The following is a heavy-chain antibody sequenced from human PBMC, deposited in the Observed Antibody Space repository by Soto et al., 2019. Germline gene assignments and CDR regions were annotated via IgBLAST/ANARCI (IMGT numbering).Heavy chain of an antibody. CDR1: GGTFSSYA. CDR2: IIPIFGTA. J-gene: IGHJ6*02. Sequence: QVQLVQSGAEVTKPGSSVKVSCKASGGTFSSYAISWVRQAPGQGLEWMGGIIPIFGTANYAQKFQDRVTITADESTSTAYMELSSLRSEDTAVYYCARSSITLVRGADYTMDVWGQGTTVTVSS. D-gene: IGHD3-10*01. CDR3: ARSSITLVRGADYTMDV. V-gene: IGHV1-69*01.